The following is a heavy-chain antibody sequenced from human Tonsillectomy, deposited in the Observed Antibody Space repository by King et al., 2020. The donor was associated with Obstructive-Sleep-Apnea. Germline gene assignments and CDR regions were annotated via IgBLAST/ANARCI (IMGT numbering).Heavy chain of an antibody. CDR1: GGSISIDY. D-gene: IGHD1-26*01. CDR3: ARVGETTYYYYGMDV. V-gene: IGHV4-4*07. CDR2: IYTSGST. J-gene: IGHJ6*02. Sequence: QLQESGPGLVKSSETLSLTCTVSGGSISIDYWSWIRQPAGKGLEWVGRIYTSGSTNYNPSLKSRVTMSVDMSKTQFSLERGSVTAADTAVYYCARVGETTYYYYGMDVWGQGTTVTVSS.